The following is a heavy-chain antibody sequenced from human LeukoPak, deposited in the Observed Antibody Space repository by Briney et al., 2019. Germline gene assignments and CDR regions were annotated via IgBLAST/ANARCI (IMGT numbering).Heavy chain of an antibody. D-gene: IGHD3-22*01. CDR1: GFTFSSFW. J-gene: IGHJ4*02. CDR2: INQDGSEK. CDR3: ARDEYYYDSSGYLFDY. Sequence: GGSLRLSCAASGFTFSSFWMSWVRQAPGKGLEWVANINQDGSEKYYVDSVKGRFTISRDNAKNSLYLQMNSLRAEDTAVYYCARDEYYYDSSGYLFDYWGQGTLVTVSS. V-gene: IGHV3-7*03.